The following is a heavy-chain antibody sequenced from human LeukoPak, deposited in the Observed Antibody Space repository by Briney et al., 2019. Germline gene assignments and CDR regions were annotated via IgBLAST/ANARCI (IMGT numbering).Heavy chain of an antibody. V-gene: IGHV1-69*06. CDR2: IIPIFGTA. Sequence: ASVKVSCKASGGTFSSYAISWVRQAPGQGLEWMGGIIPIFGTANYAQKFQGRVTITADKSTSTAYMELSSLRSEDTAVYYCATHMGYCSGGSCYVGGAYYYYYYMDVWGKGTTVAVSS. D-gene: IGHD2-15*01. CDR1: GGTFSSYA. J-gene: IGHJ6*03. CDR3: ATHMGYCSGGSCYVGGAYYYYYYMDV.